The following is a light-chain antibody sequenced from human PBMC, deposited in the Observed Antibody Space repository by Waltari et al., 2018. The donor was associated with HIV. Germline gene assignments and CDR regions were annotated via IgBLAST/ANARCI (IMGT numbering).Light chain of an antibody. Sequence: DIQMTHFPSSLSASVGDRVTITCRASQTIVRFLNWFQQKPGKAPQLLIHSASNLQSGVPSRFSGGASGTDFTLTISSLQPEDFATYYCQQTYLVPLTFGPGTKVEVK. CDR1: QTIVRF. J-gene: IGKJ3*01. CDR2: SAS. V-gene: IGKV1-39*01. CDR3: QQTYLVPLT.